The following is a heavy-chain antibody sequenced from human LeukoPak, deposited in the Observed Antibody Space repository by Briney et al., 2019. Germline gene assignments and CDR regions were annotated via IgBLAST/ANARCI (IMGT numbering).Heavy chain of an antibody. V-gene: IGHV4-4*07. CDR1: GGSISSYY. CDR3: ARGAMVRGVIRNRDYYFDY. Sequence: SETLSLTCTVSGGSISSYYWSWIRQPAGKGLERIGRIYTSGSTNYNPSLKSRVTMSVDTSKNQFSLKLSSVTAADTAVYYCARGAMVRGVIRNRDYYFDYWGQGTLVTVSS. D-gene: IGHD3-10*01. J-gene: IGHJ4*02. CDR2: IYTSGST.